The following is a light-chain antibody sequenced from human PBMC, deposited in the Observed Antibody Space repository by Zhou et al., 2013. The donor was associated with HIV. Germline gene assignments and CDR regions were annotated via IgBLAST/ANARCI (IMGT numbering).Light chain of an antibody. V-gene: IGLV1-40*01. Sequence: QSVLTQPPSVSGAPGQRVTISCTGSSSNIGAGHDVHWYQQLPGTAPKLLIYGNTNRPSGVPDRFSGSKSGTSASLAISGLQSEDETDYYCATWDDSLNGWVFGGGTKLTVL. J-gene: IGLJ3*02. CDR1: SSNIGAGHD. CDR2: GNT. CDR3: ATWDDSLNGWV.